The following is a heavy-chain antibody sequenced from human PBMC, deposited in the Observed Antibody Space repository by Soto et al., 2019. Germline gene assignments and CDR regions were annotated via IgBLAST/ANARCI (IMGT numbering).Heavy chain of an antibody. D-gene: IGHD2-15*01. Sequence: ASVKVSCKASGYTFTSYGISWVRQAPGQGLEWMGWISAYNGNTNYAQKLQGRVTMTTDTSTSTAYMELRSLRSDDTAVYYCARGGEDIVVVVAATPMGSWFDPWGQGTLVTVSS. J-gene: IGHJ5*02. CDR1: GYTFTSYG. CDR3: ARGGEDIVVVVAATPMGSWFDP. CDR2: ISAYNGNT. V-gene: IGHV1-18*01.